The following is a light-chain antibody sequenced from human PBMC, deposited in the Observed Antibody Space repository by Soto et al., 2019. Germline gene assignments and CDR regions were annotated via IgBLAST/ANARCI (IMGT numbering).Light chain of an antibody. CDR3: QLYNGYFSWT. Sequence: DIQMTQSPSTLSASVGDRVTITCRASQSISFWLAWYQQQPGKAPKLLIYKASSLESGVPSRFSGSGSGTEFTLTISSLQPDDFASYCCQLYNGYFSWTFGQGTKVEIK. V-gene: IGKV1-5*03. CDR1: QSISFW. CDR2: KAS. J-gene: IGKJ1*01.